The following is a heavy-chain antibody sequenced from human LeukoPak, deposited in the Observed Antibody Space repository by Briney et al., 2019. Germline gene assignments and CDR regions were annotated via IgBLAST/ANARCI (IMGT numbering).Heavy chain of an antibody. Sequence: GGSLRLSCAASGFTFSSYWMNWVRQAPGKGLEWVSTFSGSGGGDSTYYADSVKGRFTISRDNSKNTLYLQMNSLRADDTAVYYCAKRGGDDGWGAFDVWGQGTMVTVSS. V-gene: IGHV3-23*01. J-gene: IGHJ3*01. CDR1: GFTFSSYW. CDR3: AKRGGDDGWGAFDV. CDR2: FSGSGGGDST. D-gene: IGHD3-16*01.